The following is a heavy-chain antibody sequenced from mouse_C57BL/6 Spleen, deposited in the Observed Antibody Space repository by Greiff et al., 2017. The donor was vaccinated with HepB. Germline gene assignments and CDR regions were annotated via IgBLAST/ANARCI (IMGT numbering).Heavy chain of an antibody. CDR3: ARTSNPFYYAMDY. J-gene: IGHJ4*01. Sequence: QVQLQQSGAELVKPGASVKLSCKASGYTFTSYWMHWVKQRPGQGLEWIGMIHPNSGSTNYNEKFKSKATLTVDKSSSTAYMQLSSLTSEDSAVYYCARTSNPFYYAMDYWGQGTSVTVSS. D-gene: IGHD2-5*01. V-gene: IGHV1-64*01. CDR1: GYTFTSYW. CDR2: IHPNSGST.